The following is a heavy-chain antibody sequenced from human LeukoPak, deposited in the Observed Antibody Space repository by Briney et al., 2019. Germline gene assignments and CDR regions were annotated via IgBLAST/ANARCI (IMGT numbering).Heavy chain of an antibody. D-gene: IGHD1-26*01. CDR1: GYSISSGYY. V-gene: IGHV4-38-2*01. CDR3: ARNANRGSTFDY. Sequence: SETLSLTCAVSGYSISSGYYWGWIRQPPGKGLEWIGSIYHSGSTYYNPSLKSRVTISVDTSKNQFPLKLSSVTAADTAVYYCARNANRGSTFDYWGQGTLVTVSS. CDR2: IYHSGST. J-gene: IGHJ4*02.